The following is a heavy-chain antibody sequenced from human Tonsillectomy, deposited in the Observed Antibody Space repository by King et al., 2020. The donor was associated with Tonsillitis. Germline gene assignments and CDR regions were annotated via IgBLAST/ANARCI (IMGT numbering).Heavy chain of an antibody. J-gene: IGHJ4*02. CDR1: GFTFSSYA. V-gene: IGHV3-23*04. D-gene: IGHD3-3*01. Sequence: VQLVESGGGLVQPGGSLRLSCAASGFTFSSYAMSWVRQAPGKGLEWVSAISGSGGSTYYADSVKGRFTISRDNSKNTLYLQMNSLRAEDTAVYYCAGDTAITIFGVKLEFDYWGQGTLVTVSS. CDR3: AGDTAITIFGVKLEFDY. CDR2: ISGSGGST.